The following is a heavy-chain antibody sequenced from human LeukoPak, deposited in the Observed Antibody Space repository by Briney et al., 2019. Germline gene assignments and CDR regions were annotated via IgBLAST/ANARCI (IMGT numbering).Heavy chain of an antibody. V-gene: IGHV3-21*01. Sequence: SLRLSCXASGFTFSSYSMNWVRQAPGKGLEWVSSISSSSSYIYYADSVKGRFTISRDNAKNSLYLQMNSLRAEDTAVYYCARDPDWGFDYWGQGTLVTVSS. CDR3: ARDPDWGFDY. CDR1: GFTFSSYS. CDR2: ISSSSSYI. D-gene: IGHD7-27*01. J-gene: IGHJ4*02.